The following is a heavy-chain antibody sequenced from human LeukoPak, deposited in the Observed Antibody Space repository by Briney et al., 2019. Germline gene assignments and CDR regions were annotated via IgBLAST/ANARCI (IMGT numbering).Heavy chain of an antibody. V-gene: IGHV4-34*01. J-gene: IGHJ4*02. CDR2: INHSGST. CDR3: ANRLGYCSGGSCYNY. Sequence: PSETLSLTCAVYGGSFSGYYWSWIRQPPGKGLEWIGEINHSGSTNYNPSLKSRVTISVDTSKNQFSLKLSSVTAEDTAVYYCANRLGYCSGGSCYNYWGQGTLVTVSS. D-gene: IGHD2-15*01. CDR1: GGSFSGYY.